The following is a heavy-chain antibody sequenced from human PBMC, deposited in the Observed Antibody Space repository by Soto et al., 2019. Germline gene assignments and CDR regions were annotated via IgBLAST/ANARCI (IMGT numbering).Heavy chain of an antibody. CDR3: TRGSFLEWSCMDV. CDR1: GYTFDRYY. V-gene: IGHV1-46*02. Sequence: ASVKVSCKASGYTFDRYYMHWVRQAPGQGLEWMGVISPTDAFTSYAQQFQGRVTMTRDTSTSTLYMELSSLRSEDTAVYYCTRGSFLEWSCMDVWGQGTRVTVSS. J-gene: IGHJ6*02. D-gene: IGHD3-3*01. CDR2: ISPTDAFT.